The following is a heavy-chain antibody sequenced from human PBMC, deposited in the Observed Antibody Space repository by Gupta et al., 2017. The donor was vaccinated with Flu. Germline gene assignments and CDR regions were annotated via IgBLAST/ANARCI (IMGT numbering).Heavy chain of an antibody. CDR3: AGLQLLGLDV. CDR1: GGSIRSSSYY. CDR2: IYYSGYT. V-gene: IGHV4-39*01. J-gene: IGHJ6*02. Sequence: QLQLQESGPGLVEPSETLSLTCTVSGGSIRSSSYYWGWIRQPPGKGLEWIASIYYSGYTYYNPSLQSRVTISEDRSKNQFSLKLSSVTAADTAVYYCAGLQLLGLDVWGQGTTVTVSS. D-gene: IGHD5-18*01.